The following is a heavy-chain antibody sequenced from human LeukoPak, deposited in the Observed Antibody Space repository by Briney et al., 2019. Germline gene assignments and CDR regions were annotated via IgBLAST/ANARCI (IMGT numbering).Heavy chain of an antibody. CDR3: ARDDYYDSSGYPDY. V-gene: IGHV1-18*01. CDR2: ISAYNGNT. J-gene: IGHJ4*02. CDR1: GYTFTSYG. D-gene: IGHD3-22*01. Sequence: GASVKASCKASGYTFTSYGISWVRQAPGQGLEWMGWISAYNGNTNYAQKLQGRVTMTTDTSTSTAYMELRSLRSDDTAVYYCARDDYYDSSGYPDYWGQGTLVTVSS.